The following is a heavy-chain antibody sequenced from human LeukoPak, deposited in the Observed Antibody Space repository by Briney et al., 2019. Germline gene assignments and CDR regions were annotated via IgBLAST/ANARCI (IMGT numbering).Heavy chain of an antibody. CDR2: IFYSGST. Sequence: SETLSLTCTVSGGSISSYYWSWIRQPPGKGLEWIGYIFYSGSTNYNPSLKSRVTISVDTSKNQSSLKLSSVTAADTAVYYCARLRGEDHDAFDIWGQGTMVTVSS. CDR3: ARLRGEDHDAFDI. CDR1: GGSISSYY. J-gene: IGHJ3*02. D-gene: IGHD3-10*01. V-gene: IGHV4-59*01.